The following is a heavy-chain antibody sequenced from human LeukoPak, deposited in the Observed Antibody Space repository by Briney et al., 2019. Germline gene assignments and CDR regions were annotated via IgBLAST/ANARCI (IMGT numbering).Heavy chain of an antibody. V-gene: IGHV3-66*01. D-gene: IGHD6-25*01. CDR2: LYSGGST. CDR1: GFTVSTNY. CDR3: TLTDSNGEYDY. Sequence: GGSLRLSCAASGFTVSTNYMSWVRQAPGKGLEWVSILYSGGSTYYADSVQGRFTISRDNSKNMLFLQMNSLRAEDTAVYYRTLTDSNGEYDYWGQGTLVTVSS. J-gene: IGHJ4*02.